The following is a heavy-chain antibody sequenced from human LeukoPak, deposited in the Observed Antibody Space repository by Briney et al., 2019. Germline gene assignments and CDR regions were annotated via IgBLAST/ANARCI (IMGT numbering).Heavy chain of an antibody. CDR1: GYTFTAYY. D-gene: IGHD6-13*01. Sequence: ASVKVSCKASGYTFTAYYMHWVRQAPGQGLEWMGRINPNSGGTNYAQKFQGRVTMTRDTSISTAYMELSRLRSDDTAVYYCARDQSSSSWYYFDYWGQGTLVTVSS. J-gene: IGHJ4*02. V-gene: IGHV1-2*06. CDR3: ARDQSSSSWYYFDY. CDR2: INPNSGGT.